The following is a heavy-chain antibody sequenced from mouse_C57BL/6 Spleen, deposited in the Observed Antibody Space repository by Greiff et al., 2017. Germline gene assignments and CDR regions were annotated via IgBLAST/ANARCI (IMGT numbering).Heavy chain of an antibody. V-gene: IGHV1-82*01. CDR3: ARDVGGSSTPFDY. CDR1: GYAFSSSW. J-gene: IGHJ2*01. CDR2: IYPGDGDT. D-gene: IGHD1-1*01. Sequence: VQLVESGPELVKPGASVKISCKASGYAFSSSWMNWVKQRPGKGLEWIGRIYPGDGDTNYNGKFKGKATLTADKSSSTAYMQLSSLTSEDSAVYFCARDVGGSSTPFDYWGQGTTLTVSS.